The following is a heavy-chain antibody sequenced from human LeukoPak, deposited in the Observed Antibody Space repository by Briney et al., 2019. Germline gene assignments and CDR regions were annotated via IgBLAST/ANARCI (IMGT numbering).Heavy chain of an antibody. CDR1: GYTFTNYA. CDR3: ARTYSDYRKGGMDV. Sequence: ASVTVSCKASGYTFTNYAMHWVRQAPGQRLEWMGWINAGNGNTKYSQKFQGRVTITRDTSASTAYMELSSLRSEDTAMYYCARTYSDYRKGGMDVWGQGTTVTVSS. J-gene: IGHJ6*02. V-gene: IGHV1-3*01. CDR2: INAGNGNT. D-gene: IGHD4-11*01.